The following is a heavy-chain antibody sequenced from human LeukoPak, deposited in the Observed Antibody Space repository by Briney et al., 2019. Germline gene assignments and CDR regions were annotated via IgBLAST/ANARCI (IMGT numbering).Heavy chain of an antibody. V-gene: IGHV3-21*01. Sequence: GGALRLSFAGSVCTFSSYIRNWVRQAPWKGLDGVASISWSSSYIYYADSVKGRFTISRDNAKNSLYLQMNSLRAEDTAVYYCVREEQWLVRPRVVSWFDPWGQGTLVTVPS. CDR3: VREEQWLVRPRVVSWFDP. CDR1: VCTFSSYI. J-gene: IGHJ5*02. CDR2: ISWSSSYI. D-gene: IGHD6-19*01.